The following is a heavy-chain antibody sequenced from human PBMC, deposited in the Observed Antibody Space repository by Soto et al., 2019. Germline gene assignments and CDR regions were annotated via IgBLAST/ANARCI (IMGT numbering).Heavy chain of an antibody. J-gene: IGHJ4*02. CDR3: AREDSIIIPDVSDF. Sequence: GGSLRLSCTVSGFAFNNYGINWVRQAPGKGLEWVSSISKSDYTYYSDSVKGRFAISRDNAKSSVSLQMNTLRVEDTAVYYCAREDSIIIPDVSDFWSRGTLVTGSS. CDR1: GFAFNNYG. V-gene: IGHV3-21*01. CDR2: ISKSDYT. D-gene: IGHD3-22*01.